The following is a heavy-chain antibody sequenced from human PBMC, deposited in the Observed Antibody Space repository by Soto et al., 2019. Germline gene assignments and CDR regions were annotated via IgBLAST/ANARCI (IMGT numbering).Heavy chain of an antibody. CDR2: IILIFGTA. CDR3: ARDGADFWSGYLGWFDP. CDR1: GGTFSSYA. Sequence: QGQLVQSGAEVKKPGSSVKVSCKASGGTFSSYAISWVRQGPGQGLEWMGGIILIFGTANYARKVQGRVTITADKTTSTAYMELSSLRSEDTAVYYCARDGADFWSGYLGWFDPWGQGTLVTVSS. J-gene: IGHJ5*02. V-gene: IGHV1-69*06. D-gene: IGHD3-3*01.